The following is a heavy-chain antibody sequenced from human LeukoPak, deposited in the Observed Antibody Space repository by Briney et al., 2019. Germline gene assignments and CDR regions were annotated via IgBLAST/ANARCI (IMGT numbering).Heavy chain of an antibody. CDR2: ISYDGSNK. Sequence: GGSLRLSCAASGFTFSSYGMHWVRQAPGKGLEWVAAISYDGSNKYYADSVKGRFTISRDNSKNTLYLQMNSLRAEDTAVYYCAKEYTSRWSYWHFDLWGRGTLVTVSS. J-gene: IGHJ2*01. CDR3: AKEYTSRWSYWHFDL. V-gene: IGHV3-30*18. CDR1: GFTFSSYG. D-gene: IGHD6-13*01.